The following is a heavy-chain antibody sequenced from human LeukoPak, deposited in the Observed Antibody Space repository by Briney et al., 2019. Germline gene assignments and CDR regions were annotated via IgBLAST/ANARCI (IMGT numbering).Heavy chain of an antibody. J-gene: IGHJ6*03. Sequence: SETLSLTCTVSGGSISSGGYYWSWIRQPPGKGLEWIGYIYHSGSTYYNPSLKSRVTMSVDTSKNQFSLKLSSVTAADTAVYYCARSPPQAPQKVAGTTDYYYYMDVWGKGTTVTVSS. CDR2: IYHSGST. CDR3: ARSPPQAPQKVAGTTDYYYYMDV. D-gene: IGHD6-19*01. V-gene: IGHV4-30-2*01. CDR1: GGSISSGGYY.